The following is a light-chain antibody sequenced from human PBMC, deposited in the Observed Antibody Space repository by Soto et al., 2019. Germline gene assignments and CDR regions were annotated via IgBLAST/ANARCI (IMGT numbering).Light chain of an antibody. V-gene: IGKV3-11*01. CDR3: QQRSSAIT. Sequence: EIVLTQSPATLSLSPGERATLSCRASQSVSSHLAWFQQTPGQAPRLLIYDASNRATGIPARFSGRGSGTDFTLTISSLEPEDFAVYYCQQRSSAITFGQGARLE. CDR2: DAS. J-gene: IGKJ5*01. CDR1: QSVSSH.